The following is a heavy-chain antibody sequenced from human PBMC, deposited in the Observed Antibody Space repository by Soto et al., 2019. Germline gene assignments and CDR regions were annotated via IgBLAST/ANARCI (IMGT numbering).Heavy chain of an antibody. CDR3: ARDLGYCRSGTCSREWFDP. CDR2: VRGDNGHT. Sequence: QVQLVQSGAEVKKPGASVKVSCKASGYTFTTHGISWVRQVPGQGLEWMGWVRGDNGHTNYAQSLQGRVTMTTDTSPNTAYMELRSLRADDTAVYYCARDLGYCRSGTCSREWFDPWGQGTLVTVSS. CDR1: GYTFTTHG. D-gene: IGHD2-15*01. V-gene: IGHV1-18*01. J-gene: IGHJ5*02.